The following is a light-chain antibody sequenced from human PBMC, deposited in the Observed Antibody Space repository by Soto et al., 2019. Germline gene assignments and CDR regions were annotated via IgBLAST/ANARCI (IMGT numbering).Light chain of an antibody. V-gene: IGKV3-15*01. CDR1: QSVNSN. Sequence: EIVMTHSPATLSVSPWERATLSCRASQSVNSNLAWYQQKPGQAPRLLIYGASTRATGIPARFSGSGSGTEFTLTISSLQSEDFVVYYCQQYGSSGTFGQGTKVDIK. CDR2: GAS. CDR3: QQYGSSGT. J-gene: IGKJ1*01.